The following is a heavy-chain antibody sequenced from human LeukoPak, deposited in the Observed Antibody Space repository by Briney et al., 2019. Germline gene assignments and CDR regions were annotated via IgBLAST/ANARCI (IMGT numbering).Heavy chain of an antibody. V-gene: IGHV4-59*01. Sequence: PSETLSLTCTVSGGSISSYYWSWIRQPPGKGLEWIGYIYYSGSTNYNPSLKSRVTISVDTSKNQFSLKLSSVTAADTAVYYCARGGGSQPLYWGQGTLVTVSS. CDR3: ARGGGSQPLY. CDR1: GGSISSYY. CDR2: IYYSGST. D-gene: IGHD3-16*01. J-gene: IGHJ4*02.